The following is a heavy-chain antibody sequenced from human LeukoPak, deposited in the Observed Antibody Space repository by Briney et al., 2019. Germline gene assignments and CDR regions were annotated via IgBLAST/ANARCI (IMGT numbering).Heavy chain of an antibody. CDR2: ISGSGGST. J-gene: IGHJ4*02. CDR3: ARADYYDSSGYPRSLDY. D-gene: IGHD3-22*01. V-gene: IGHV3-23*01. CDR1: GFTFSNYW. Sequence: GGSLRLSCSASGFTFSNYWMSWARQAPGKGLEWVSAISGSGGSTYYADSVKGRFTISRDNPKNTLYLQMNSLRAEDTAVYYCARADYYDSSGYPRSLDYWGQGTLVTVSS.